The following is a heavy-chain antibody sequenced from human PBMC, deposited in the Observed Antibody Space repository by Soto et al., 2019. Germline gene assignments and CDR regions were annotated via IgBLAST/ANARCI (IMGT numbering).Heavy chain of an antibody. CDR1: GGTFSSYA. CDR2: IIPIFGTA. D-gene: IGHD3-3*01. V-gene: IGHV1-69*13. CDR3: AREAQETYYDFWSGYSGNWFDP. J-gene: IGHJ5*02. Sequence: SVKVSCKASGGTFSSYAISWVRQAPGQGLELMGGIIPIFGTANYAQKFQGRVTITADESTSTAYMELSSLRSEDTAVYYCAREAQETYYDFWSGYSGNWFDPWGQGTLVTVSS.